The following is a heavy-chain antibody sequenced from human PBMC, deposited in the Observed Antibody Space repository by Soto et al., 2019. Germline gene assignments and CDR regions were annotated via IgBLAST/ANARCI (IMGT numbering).Heavy chain of an antibody. J-gene: IGHJ6*02. CDR1: GGSISSSSYY. CDR3: ARPHYDDFWSGYSYYYGMDV. D-gene: IGHD3-3*01. V-gene: IGHV4-39*01. CDR2: IYYSGST. Sequence: QLQLQESGPGLVKPSETLSLTCTVSGGSISSSSYYWCWIRQPPGKGREWIGSIYYSGSTYYNPSLKSRVTISVDTSKNQFSLKLSSVTAADTAVYYCARPHYDDFWSGYSYYYGMDVWGRGTTVTVSS.